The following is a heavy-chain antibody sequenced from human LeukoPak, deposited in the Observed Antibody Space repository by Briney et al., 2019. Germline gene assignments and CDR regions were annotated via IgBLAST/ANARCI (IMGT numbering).Heavy chain of an antibody. J-gene: IGHJ4*02. CDR1: GFTFDDYA. Sequence: GGSLRLSCAASGFTFDDYAMHWVRQAPGKGLEWVSLISGGGGSTYYADSVKGRFTISRDNSKNTLYLQMNSLRAEDTAVYYCAKDRSIAVAGTFDYWGQGTLVTVSS. V-gene: IGHV3-43*02. CDR3: AKDRSIAVAGTFDY. CDR2: ISGGGGST. D-gene: IGHD6-19*01.